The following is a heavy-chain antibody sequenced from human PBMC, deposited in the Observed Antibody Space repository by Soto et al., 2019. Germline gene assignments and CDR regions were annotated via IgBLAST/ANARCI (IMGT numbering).Heavy chain of an antibody. J-gene: IGHJ4*02. D-gene: IGHD6-13*01. CDR3: ARETSIAAADY. CDR1: GYTFTSYG. CDR2: ISVYNGNT. Sequence: QVQLVQSGAEVKKPGASVKVSCKASGYTFTSYGIRWVRQAPGQGLEWMGWISVYNGNTKYAQKLQGRVTLTTDTSTSTAYMEMRSLRSDDTAVDSCARETSIAAADYWGQGTLVTVAS. V-gene: IGHV1-18*01.